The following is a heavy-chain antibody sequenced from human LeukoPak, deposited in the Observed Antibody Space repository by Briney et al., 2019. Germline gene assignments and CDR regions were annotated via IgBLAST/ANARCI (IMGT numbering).Heavy chain of an antibody. V-gene: IGHV4-30-4*01. CDR2: IYYSGST. CDR1: GGSISSGDYY. CDR3: ARTETSYYDSSGNQYFQH. Sequence: SETLSLTCTVSGGSISSGDYYWSWIRQPPGKGLEWIGYIYYSGSTYYNPSLKSRVTISVDTSKNQFSLKLSSVTAADTAVYYCARTETSYYDSSGNQYFQHWGQGTLVTVSS. J-gene: IGHJ1*01. D-gene: IGHD3-22*01.